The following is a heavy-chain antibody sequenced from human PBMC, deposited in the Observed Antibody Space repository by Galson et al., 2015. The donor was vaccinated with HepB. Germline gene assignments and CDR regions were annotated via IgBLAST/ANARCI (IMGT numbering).Heavy chain of an antibody. V-gene: IGHV3-30*03. CDR1: GFTFSSYG. D-gene: IGHD6-19*01. CDR2: ISYDGSNK. J-gene: IGHJ4*02. CDR3: ARGAGLVHNYFDY. Sequence: LRLSCAASGFTFSSYGMHWVRQAPGKGLEWVAVISYDGSNKYYADSVKGRFTISRDNSKNTLYLQMNSLRAEDTAVYYCARGAGLVHNYFDYWGQGTLVTVSS.